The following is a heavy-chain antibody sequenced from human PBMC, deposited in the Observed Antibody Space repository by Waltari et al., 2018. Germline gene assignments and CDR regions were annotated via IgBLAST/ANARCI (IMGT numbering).Heavy chain of an antibody. CDR1: GFIFAGFA. Sequence: VQLVESGGGLVQPGKPLSLSCVRFGFIFAGFAIHWVRQVPGKGLEWLSGISWNSNNIVYADSVKGRFTISRDNAENSLYLLMNNLRSDDTALYYCVRDAFGNTIGGVFDYWGQGTLLTVSS. CDR3: VRDAFGNTIGGVFDY. CDR2: ISWNSNNI. D-gene: IGHD3-3*01. V-gene: IGHV3-9*01. J-gene: IGHJ4*02.